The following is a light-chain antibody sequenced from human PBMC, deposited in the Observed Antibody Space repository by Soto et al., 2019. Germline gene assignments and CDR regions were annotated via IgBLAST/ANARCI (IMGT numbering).Light chain of an antibody. CDR3: SSYTNSGTLMV. J-gene: IGLJ2*01. CDR1: SSDVGGYNY. CDR2: DVS. V-gene: IGLV2-14*01. Sequence: QSALTQPASVSGSPGQSITISCTGTSSDVGGYNYVSRYQQHPGKAPKLMIYDVSNRPSGVSNRFSGSKSGNTASLTISGLQAEDGADYYCSSYTNSGTLMVFGGGTKLTVL.